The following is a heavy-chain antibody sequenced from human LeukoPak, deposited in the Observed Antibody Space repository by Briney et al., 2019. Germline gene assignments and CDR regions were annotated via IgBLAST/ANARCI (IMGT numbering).Heavy chain of an antibody. J-gene: IGHJ3*02. D-gene: IGHD2-15*01. Sequence: SVKVSCKASGYVFTSYGISWVRQAPGQGLEWMGRIIPILGIANYAQKFQGRVTITADKSTSTAYMELSSLRSEDTAVYYCARGLSGHDAFDIWGQGTMVTVSS. CDR3: ARGLSGHDAFDI. CDR2: IIPILGIA. V-gene: IGHV1-69*04. CDR1: GYVFTSYG.